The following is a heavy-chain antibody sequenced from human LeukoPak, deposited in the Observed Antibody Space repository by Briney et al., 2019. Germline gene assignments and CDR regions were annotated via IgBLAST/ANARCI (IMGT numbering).Heavy chain of an antibody. CDR1: GGSISSSSYY. D-gene: IGHD3-16*01. Sequence: SETLSLTCTVSGGSISSSSYYWGWLRRPPGKGLEWIGSIYYSGSTYYNPSLKSRVTISVDTSKNQFSLKLSSVTAADTAVYYCASTLRGGNYDYVWGSPYDAFDIWGQGTMVTVSS. V-gene: IGHV4-39*01. CDR2: IYYSGST. J-gene: IGHJ3*02. CDR3: ASTLRGGNYDYVWGSPYDAFDI.